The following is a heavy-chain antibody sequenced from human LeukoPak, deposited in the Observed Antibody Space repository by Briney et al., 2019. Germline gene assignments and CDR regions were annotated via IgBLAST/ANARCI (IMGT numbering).Heavy chain of an antibody. J-gene: IGHJ4*02. V-gene: IGHV4-59*08. CDR2: MYDSGST. CDR1: GGSLSSYY. CDR3: ARHSGRDSSYP. Sequence: PSETLSLTCTVSGGSLSSYYWNWIRQPPGKGLEWIGYMYDSGSTKYNPSLKSRVTISVDTSKNQFFLRLTSVTAADTAVYYCARHSGRDSSYPWGQGTLVTVSS. D-gene: IGHD6-6*01.